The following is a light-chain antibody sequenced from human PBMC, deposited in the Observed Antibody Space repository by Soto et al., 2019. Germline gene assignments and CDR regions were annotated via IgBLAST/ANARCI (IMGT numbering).Light chain of an antibody. Sequence: QSALTQPASVSGSPGQSITISCTXTXSDVXGYNYVSWYQQHPGKAPKLMIYEVSNRPSGVSNRFSGSKSGNTASLTISGLQAEDEADYYCSSYTSSSTYVFGTGTKLTVL. V-gene: IGLV2-14*01. CDR2: EVS. CDR3: SSYTSSSTYV. J-gene: IGLJ1*01. CDR1: XSDVXGYNY.